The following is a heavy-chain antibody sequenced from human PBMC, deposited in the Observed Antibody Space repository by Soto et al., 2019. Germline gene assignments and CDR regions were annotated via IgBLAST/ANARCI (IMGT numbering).Heavy chain of an antibody. CDR3: ARGGESVTEY. J-gene: IGHJ4*02. D-gene: IGHD4-17*01. CDR1: GYTFIWYT. Sequence: QVQLVQSGAEVRKPGASVKVSCKASGYTFIWYTIHWVRQAPGQRPEWMGSLDPNKGNTEYSQNFQGRVTFTRDTSANTIYFELRGLRPEDTAVYYCARGGESVTEYWGQGTLVTVSS. CDR2: LDPNKGNT. V-gene: IGHV1-3*01.